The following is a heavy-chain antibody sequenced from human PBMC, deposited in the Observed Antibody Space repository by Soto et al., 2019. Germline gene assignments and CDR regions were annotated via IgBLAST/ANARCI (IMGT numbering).Heavy chain of an antibody. CDR1: GFTFSSYA. D-gene: IGHD3-22*01. CDR2: ISGSGGST. V-gene: IGHV3-23*01. J-gene: IGHJ3*02. CDR3: AKDLPYYYDSSGYYSEWWPDAFDI. Sequence: GGSLRLSCAASGFTFSSYAMSWVRQAPGKALEWVTAISGSGGSTYYADSVKGRFTISRDNSKNTLYLQMNSLRAEDTAVYYCAKDLPYYYDSSGYYSEWWPDAFDIWGQGTMVTVSS.